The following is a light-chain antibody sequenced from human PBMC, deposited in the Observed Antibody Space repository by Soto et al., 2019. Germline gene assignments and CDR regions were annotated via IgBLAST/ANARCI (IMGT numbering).Light chain of an antibody. CDR1: SSDVGGYHY. V-gene: IGLV2-8*01. CDR2: EVT. CDR3: SAYAGSNNLV. J-gene: IGLJ2*01. Sequence: QSALTQPPSASGSPGQSVTISCTGTSSDVGGYHYVSWYQQHPGKAPKLMIHEVTKRPSGVPDRFSGSKSGNTASLTVSGLKGEDEADYYCSAYAGSNNLVFGGGTKVTVL.